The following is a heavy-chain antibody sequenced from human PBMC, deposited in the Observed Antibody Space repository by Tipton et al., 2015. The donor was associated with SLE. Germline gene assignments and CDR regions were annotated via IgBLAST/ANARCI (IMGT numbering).Heavy chain of an antibody. Sequence: SLRLSCAASGFIVTHDFLGWVRQAPGKGLEWVSVVYSAGTTYYADSVRGRFTISRDDSKNTLYLQMNSLRAEDTALYYCAPVPGRRRYRGGIWGQGTMVTVSS. D-gene: IGHD2-2*02. CDR2: VYSAGTT. CDR1: GFIVTHDF. CDR3: APVPGRRRYRGGI. V-gene: IGHV3-66*01. J-gene: IGHJ3*02.